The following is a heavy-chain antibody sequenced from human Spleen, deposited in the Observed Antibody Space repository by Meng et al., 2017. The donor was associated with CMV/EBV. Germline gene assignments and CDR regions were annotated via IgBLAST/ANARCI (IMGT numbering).Heavy chain of an antibody. CDR2: IYYSGST. J-gene: IGHJ4*02. CDR3: ARDATYSSSWQYYFDY. Sequence: LQPSATGLVSPPPPLSLPCPFSVGSLSSGHFYWSSLRPPPGKGLAWIGYIYYSGSTYYNPSLKSRVTISVETSKNQFSLKLSSVTAADTAVYYCARDATYSSSWQYYFDYWGQGTLVTVSS. CDR1: VGSLSSGHFY. D-gene: IGHD6-13*01. V-gene: IGHV4-30-4*08.